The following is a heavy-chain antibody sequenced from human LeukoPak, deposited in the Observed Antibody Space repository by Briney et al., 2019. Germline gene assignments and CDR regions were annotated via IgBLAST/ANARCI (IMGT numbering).Heavy chain of an antibody. CDR1: GYTFTSYA. D-gene: IGHD2-2*01. Sequence: ASVKVSCKASGYTFTSYAMNWMRQAPGQGLEWMGWINTNTGNPTYAQGFTGRFVFSLDTSVSTAYLQISSLKAEDTAVYYCARESDIVVVSAAMWDYWGQGTLVTVSS. V-gene: IGHV7-4-1*02. CDR2: INTNTGNP. CDR3: ARESDIVVVSAAMWDY. J-gene: IGHJ4*02.